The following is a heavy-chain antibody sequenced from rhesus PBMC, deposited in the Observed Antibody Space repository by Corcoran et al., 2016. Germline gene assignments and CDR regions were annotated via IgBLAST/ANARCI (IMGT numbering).Heavy chain of an antibody. V-gene: IGHV1S9*01. CDR2: INPSNGNT. CDR1: GYNFTSYY. D-gene: IGHD6-25*01. J-gene: IGHJ4*01. CDR3: TRASLSYSGSWYY. Sequence: QVQLVQSGAEVKKPGASVKLSCKASGYNFTSYYINWVRQAPGKGLEWMGGINPSNGNTGYEQKGQGRVTMTRDTSTSTAYMELSSLRSEDTAVYYCTRASLSYSGSWYYWGQGVLVTVSS.